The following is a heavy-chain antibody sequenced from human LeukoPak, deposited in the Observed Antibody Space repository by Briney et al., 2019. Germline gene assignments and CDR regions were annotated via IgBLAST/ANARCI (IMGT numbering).Heavy chain of an antibody. CDR3: ARDVYSSAAATAGAFDI. D-gene: IGHD6-25*01. CDR2: IYYSGST. V-gene: IGHV4-59*12. CDR1: GGSISSYY. J-gene: IGHJ3*02. Sequence: PSETLSLTCTVSGGSISSYYWSWIRQPPGKGLEWIGYIYYSGSTNYNPSLKSRVTISVDTSKNQFSLKLSSVTAADTAVYYCARDVYSSAAATAGAFDIWGQGTMVTVSS.